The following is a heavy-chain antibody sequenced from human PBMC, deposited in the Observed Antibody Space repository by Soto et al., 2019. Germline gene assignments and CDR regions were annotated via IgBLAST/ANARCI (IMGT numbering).Heavy chain of an antibody. CDR1: GDSIRSGAFY. CDR3: SRERTTNHFDY. J-gene: IGHJ4*02. D-gene: IGHD1-1*01. CDR2: TYSLGGT. V-gene: IGHV4-31*03. Sequence: SETLSLTCTVSGDSIRSGAFYWSWIRQHPGKGLEWIGYTYSLGGTHYNPSLESRASITVDTSKNQFSLNLNSVTAADTAVYYCSRERTTNHFDYWGQGALVTV.